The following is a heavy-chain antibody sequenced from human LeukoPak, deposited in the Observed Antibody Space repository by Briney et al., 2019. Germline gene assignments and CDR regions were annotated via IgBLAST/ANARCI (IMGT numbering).Heavy chain of an antibody. V-gene: IGHV1-69*06. Sequence: ASVNVSCKCSVGTFISYVISWVRQARGQGLDWMGFIIPIFCTANYAQKFQGRVTITADKYTSTAYMELSRLRSEDTAVYYCASGRVVVVTAIRAEYFQHWGQGTLVTVSS. CDR2: IIPIFCTA. CDR1: VGTFISYV. CDR3: ASGRVVVVTAIRAEYFQH. J-gene: IGHJ1*01. D-gene: IGHD2-21*02.